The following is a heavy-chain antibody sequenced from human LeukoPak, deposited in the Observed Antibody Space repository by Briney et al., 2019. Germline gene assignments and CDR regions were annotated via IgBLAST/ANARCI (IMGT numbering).Heavy chain of an antibody. J-gene: IGHJ6*03. CDR2: IYTSGST. Sequence: KTSQTLSLTCTVSGGSISSGSYYWSWIRQPAGKGLEWIGRIYTSGSTNYNPSLKSRVTISVDTSKNQFSLKLSSVTAADTAVYYCARDRVVTMIGRRYYYYYYMDVWGKGTTVTVSS. D-gene: IGHD3-22*01. CDR3: ARDRVVTMIGRRYYYYYYMDV. V-gene: IGHV4-61*02. CDR1: GGSISSGSYY.